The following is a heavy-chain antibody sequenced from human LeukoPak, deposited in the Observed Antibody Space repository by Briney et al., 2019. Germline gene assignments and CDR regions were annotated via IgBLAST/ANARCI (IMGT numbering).Heavy chain of an antibody. J-gene: IGHJ4*02. D-gene: IGHD5-24*01. CDR3: ARDTDGYFDY. V-gene: IGHV4-31*03. Sequence: KASETLSLTCTVSGGSISSGGYYWSWIRQHPGKGLEWIGYIYYSGSTYYNPSLKSRVTISVDTSKNQFSLKLSSVTAADTAVYYCARDTDGYFDYWGQGTLVTVSS. CDR1: GGSISSGGYY. CDR2: IYYSGST.